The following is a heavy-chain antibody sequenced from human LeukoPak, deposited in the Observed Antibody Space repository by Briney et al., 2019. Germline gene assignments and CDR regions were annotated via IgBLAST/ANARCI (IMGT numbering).Heavy chain of an antibody. D-gene: IGHD5-18*01. CDR2: IIPIFGTA. CDR3: ARAGGTAMAPNYYFDY. V-gene: IGHV1-69*13. Sequence: VASVKVSCKASGYTFTSYGISWVRQAPGQGLEWMGGIIPIFGTANYAQKFQGRVTITADESTSTAYMELSSLRSEDTAVYYCARAGGTAMAPNYYFDYWGQGTLVTVSS. CDR1: GYTFTSYG. J-gene: IGHJ4*02.